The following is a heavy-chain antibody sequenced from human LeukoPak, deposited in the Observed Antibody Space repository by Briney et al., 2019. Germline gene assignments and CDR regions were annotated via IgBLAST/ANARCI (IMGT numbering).Heavy chain of an antibody. CDR1: GYTFTDYY. CDR3: ARTPPYDSSGYYSEYYFDY. Sequence: ASVKVPCKASGYTFTDYYMHWVRQAPGQGLEWMGWINPNSGGTNYAQKFQGRVTMTRDTSISTAYMELSRLRSDDTAVYYCARTPPYDSSGYYSEYYFDYWGQGTLVTVSS. V-gene: IGHV1-2*02. D-gene: IGHD3-22*01. CDR2: INPNSGGT. J-gene: IGHJ4*02.